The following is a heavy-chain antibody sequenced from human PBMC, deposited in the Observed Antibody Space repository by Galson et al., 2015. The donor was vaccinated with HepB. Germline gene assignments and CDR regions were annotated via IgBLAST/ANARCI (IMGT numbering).Heavy chain of an antibody. V-gene: IGHV3-7*03. CDR1: GFTFSSYW. J-gene: IGHJ4*02. D-gene: IGHD2-15*01. Sequence: SLRLSCAASGFTFSSYWMTWVRQAPGRGLEWVADINQDGSVQYYIDSVRGRFTISRDNAKNSLFLQMHSLIDEDTAVYYCASESGTGYGNGLPNDYWGQGTLVTVSS. CDR2: INQDGSVQ. CDR3: ASESGTGYGNGLPNDY.